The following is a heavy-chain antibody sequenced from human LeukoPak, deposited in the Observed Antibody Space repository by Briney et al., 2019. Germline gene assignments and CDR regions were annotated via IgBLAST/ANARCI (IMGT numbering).Heavy chain of an antibody. Sequence: ASVKVSCKASGGTFSSYAISWVRQATGQGLEWMGWMNPNSGNTGYAQKFQGRVTMTRNTSISTAYMELSSLRSEDTAVYYCARGRGYVLWFGETPVSMDVWGKGTTVTISS. CDR1: GGTFSSYA. CDR2: MNPNSGNT. J-gene: IGHJ6*03. V-gene: IGHV1-8*02. CDR3: ARGRGYVLWFGETPVSMDV. D-gene: IGHD3-10*01.